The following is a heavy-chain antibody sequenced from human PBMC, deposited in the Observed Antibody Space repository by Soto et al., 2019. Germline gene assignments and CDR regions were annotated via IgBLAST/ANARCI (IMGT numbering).Heavy chain of an antibody. J-gene: IGHJ4*02. D-gene: IGHD5-18*01. Sequence: QITLKESGPTLVKPTQTLTLTCTFSGFSLSTSGVGVGWIRQPPGKALEWLALIYWDDDKRYSPSLKSRLTITKDTSKNQVALTMTNMDPVDTATYYCAHDANTDTPMVKTYYLDYWGQGTLVTVSS. CDR3: AHDANTDTPMVKTYYLDY. CDR2: IYWDDDK. V-gene: IGHV2-5*02. CDR1: GFSLSTSGVG.